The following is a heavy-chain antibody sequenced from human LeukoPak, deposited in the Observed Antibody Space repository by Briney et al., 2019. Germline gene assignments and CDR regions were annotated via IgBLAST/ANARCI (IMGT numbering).Heavy chain of an antibody. CDR1: GYTFTSYD. V-gene: IGHV1-8*01. CDR2: INPNSGNT. Sequence: ASVKVSCKASGYTFTSYDINWVRQATGQGLEWMGWINPNSGNTGYAQKFQGRVTMTRNTSISTAYMELSSLRSEDTAVYYCARSRKIVLVTDKNYGMDVWGQGTTVTVSS. D-gene: IGHD3-22*01. CDR3: ARSRKIVLVTDKNYGMDV. J-gene: IGHJ6*02.